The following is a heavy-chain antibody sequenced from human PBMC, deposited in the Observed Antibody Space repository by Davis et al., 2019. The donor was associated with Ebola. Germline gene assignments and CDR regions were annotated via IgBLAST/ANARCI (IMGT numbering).Heavy chain of an antibody. CDR3: ARATPSVIKTFGGVLDY. CDR1: GYTFTSYY. CDR2: INPSGGST. D-gene: IGHD3-16*01. Sequence: ASVKVSCKASGYTFTSYYMHWVRQAPGQGLEWMGIINPSGGSTSYAQKFQGRVTMTRDTSTSTVYMELSSLRSEDTAVYYCARATPSVIKTFGGVLDYWGQGTLVTVSS. V-gene: IGHV1-46*01. J-gene: IGHJ4*02.